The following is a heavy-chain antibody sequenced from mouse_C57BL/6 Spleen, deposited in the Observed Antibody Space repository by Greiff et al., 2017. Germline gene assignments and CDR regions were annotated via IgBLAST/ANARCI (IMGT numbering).Heavy chain of an antibody. V-gene: IGHV1-39*01. CDR2: INPNYGTT. CDR3: ARGEAVVAPPGYFDV. D-gene: IGHD1-1*01. Sequence: EVQLMESGPELVKPGASVKISCKASGYSFTDYNMNWVKQSNGKSLEWIGVINPNYGTTSYNQKFKGKATLTGDQSSSTAYMQLNSLTSEDSAVYYCARGEAVVAPPGYFDVWGTGTTVTVSS. CDR1: GYSFTDYN. J-gene: IGHJ1*03.